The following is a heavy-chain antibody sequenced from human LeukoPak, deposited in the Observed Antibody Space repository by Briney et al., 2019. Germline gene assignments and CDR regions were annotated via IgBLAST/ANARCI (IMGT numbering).Heavy chain of an antibody. J-gene: IGHJ4*02. CDR1: GFTFSSYA. V-gene: IGHV3-23*01. Sequence: GGSLRLSCAASGFTFSSYAMSWVRQAPGKGLEWVSAISGSGGSTYYADSVKGRFTISRDNSKNTLYLQMNSLRAEDTAVYYCARDRRVVVPAAMFGYFDYWGQGTLVTVSS. CDR2: ISGSGGST. D-gene: IGHD2-2*01. CDR3: ARDRRVVVPAAMFGYFDY.